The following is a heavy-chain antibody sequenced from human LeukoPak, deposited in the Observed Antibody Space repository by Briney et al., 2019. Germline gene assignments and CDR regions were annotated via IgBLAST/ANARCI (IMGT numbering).Heavy chain of an antibody. Sequence: PSETLSLTCTVSGGSISSGGYYWSWTRQHPGKGLEWIGYIYYSGSTYYNPSLKSRVTISVDTSKNQFSLKLSSVTAADTAVYYCARVRVVTRRSRVPHFDYWGQGTLVTVSS. V-gene: IGHV4-31*03. J-gene: IGHJ4*02. CDR2: IYYSGST. D-gene: IGHD2-21*02. CDR1: GGSISSGGYY. CDR3: ARVRVVTRRSRVPHFDY.